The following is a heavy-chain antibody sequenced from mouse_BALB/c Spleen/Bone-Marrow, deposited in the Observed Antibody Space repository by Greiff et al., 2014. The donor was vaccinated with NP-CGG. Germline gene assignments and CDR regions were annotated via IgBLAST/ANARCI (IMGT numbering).Heavy chain of an antibody. V-gene: IGHV5-4*02. Sequence: EVQGVESGGDLVKPGGSLKLSCAASGFTFSDYHMYWVRQAPEKRLEWVATISDGGSYTYYPDSVKGRFTISRDNAKNNLYLHMSSLKSEDTAMYYCARDGDYKYAWFAYWGQGTLVTVSA. D-gene: IGHD2-14*01. J-gene: IGHJ3*01. CDR2: ISDGGSYT. CDR1: GFTFSDYH. CDR3: ARDGDYKYAWFAY.